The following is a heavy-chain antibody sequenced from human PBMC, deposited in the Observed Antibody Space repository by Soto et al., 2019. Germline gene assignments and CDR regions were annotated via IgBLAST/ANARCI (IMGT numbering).Heavy chain of an antibody. CDR2: ISRSSTNT. V-gene: IGHV3-11*05. J-gene: IGHJ6*02. CDR3: AREYYYGMDV. CDR1: GFTFSDYS. Sequence: QVQLVESGGGLVKPGGSLRLSCAASGFTFSDYSMSWIRQAPGKGLEWVSYISRSSTNTDYADSVKGRLTISRDNAKNSLYLQMDSLRAEDTAVYYCAREYYYGMDVWGQGTTVTVSS.